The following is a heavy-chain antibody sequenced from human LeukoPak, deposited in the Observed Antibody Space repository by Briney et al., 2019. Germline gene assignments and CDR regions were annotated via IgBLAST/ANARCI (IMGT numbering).Heavy chain of an antibody. V-gene: IGHV4-38-2*02. CDR2: IYHSGIT. CDR3: ARVRAAAATHYFDY. D-gene: IGHD6-13*01. J-gene: IGHJ4*02. Sequence: PSETLSLTCTVSGYSIRSGFYWGWIRQSPGKGLEWIGNIYHSGITYCIPSLKSRVTISVDTSKNQFSLKLSSVTAADTAVYYCARVRAAAATHYFDYWGQGTLVTVSS. CDR1: GYSIRSGFY.